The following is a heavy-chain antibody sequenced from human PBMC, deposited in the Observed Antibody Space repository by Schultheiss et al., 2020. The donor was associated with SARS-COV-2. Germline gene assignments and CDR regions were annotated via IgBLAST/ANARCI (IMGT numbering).Heavy chain of an antibody. V-gene: IGHV3-74*01. J-gene: IGHJ4*02. Sequence: GGSLRLSCAASGFSVSSYWMHWARQAPGKGLEWVSRINSNGGSTSYADSVKGRFTISRDNSKNTLYLQMNSLRAEDTAVYYCARARGSSGWYGGFDYWGQGTLVTVSS. CDR3: ARARGSSGWYGGFDY. D-gene: IGHD6-19*01. CDR1: GFSVSSYW. CDR2: INSNGGST.